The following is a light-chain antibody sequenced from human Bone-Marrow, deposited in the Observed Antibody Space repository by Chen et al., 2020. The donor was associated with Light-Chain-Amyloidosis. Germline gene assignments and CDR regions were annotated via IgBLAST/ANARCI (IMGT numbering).Light chain of an antibody. CDR2: RDT. Sequence: SYELTQPPSVSVFPGQTARITCSGDDLPTKYAYWYQHKPGQAPVLVIHRDTERPSGISERFSGSSSGTTATLTISGVQAEDEADYHCQSADSSGTYEVIFGGGTKLTVL. CDR1: DLPTKY. CDR3: QSADSSGTYEVI. V-gene: IGLV3-25*03. J-gene: IGLJ2*01.